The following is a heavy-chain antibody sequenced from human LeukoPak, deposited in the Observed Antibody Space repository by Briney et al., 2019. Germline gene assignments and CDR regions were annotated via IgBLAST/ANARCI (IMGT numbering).Heavy chain of an antibody. D-gene: IGHD6-13*01. CDR1: GGSICSGGYY. J-gene: IGHJ4*02. CDR2: IYYSGST. CDR3: ARDSSWSDYYFDY. V-gene: IGHV4-31*03. Sequence: KSSETLSLTCTVSGGSICSGGYYWSWIRQHPGKCLEWIGYIYYSGSTYYNPSLKSRVTISVDTSKNQFSLKLSSVTAADTAVYYCARDSSWSDYYFDYWGQGTLVTVSS.